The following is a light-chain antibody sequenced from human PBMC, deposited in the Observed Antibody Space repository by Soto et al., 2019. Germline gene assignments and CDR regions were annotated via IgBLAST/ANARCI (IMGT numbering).Light chain of an antibody. V-gene: IGLV2-8*01. CDR1: SSDVGGYNY. CDR3: SSYTSDWGV. CDR2: EVN. Sequence: QSVLTQPPSASGSPGQSVAISCTGTSSDVGGYNYVSWYQQHPGKAPKLMIYEVNKRPSGVPDRFSGSKSGNTASLTVSGLQAEDEADYYCSSYTSDWGVFGTGTKVTVL. J-gene: IGLJ1*01.